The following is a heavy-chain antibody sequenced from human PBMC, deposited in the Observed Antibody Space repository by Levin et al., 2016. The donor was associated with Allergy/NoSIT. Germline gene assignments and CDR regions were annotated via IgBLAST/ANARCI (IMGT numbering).Heavy chain of an antibody. CDR3: ARHSAGSWYVDY. Sequence: VRQMPGKGLEWMGIIYPDDSDTRYSPSFQGQVTISADKSINTAYLRWSSLKASDTAMYYCARHSAGSWYVDYWGQGTLVTVSS. J-gene: IGHJ4*02. D-gene: IGHD6-13*01. CDR2: IYPDDSDT. V-gene: IGHV5-51*01.